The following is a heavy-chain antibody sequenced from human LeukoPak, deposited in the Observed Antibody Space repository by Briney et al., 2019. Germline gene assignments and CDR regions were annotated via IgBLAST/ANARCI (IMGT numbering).Heavy chain of an antibody. Sequence: SETLSLTCAVYGGSFSDYYWSWIRQPPGKGLEWIGEINHSGRNNYNPSLKSRVTISVDTSKNHFSLKLSSVTAADTAVYYCARQGYDFWTGYYPFDLWGRGTLVTVSS. CDR2: INHSGRN. J-gene: IGHJ2*01. D-gene: IGHD3-3*01. V-gene: IGHV4-34*01. CDR1: GGSFSDYY. CDR3: ARQGYDFWTGYYPFDL.